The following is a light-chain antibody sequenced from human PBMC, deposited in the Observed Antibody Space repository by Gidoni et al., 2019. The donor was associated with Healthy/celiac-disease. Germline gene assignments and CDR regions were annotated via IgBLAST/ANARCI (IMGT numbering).Light chain of an antibody. CDR1: QSVLYSSNNKNY. Sequence: DIVMTQSPDSLAVSLGERATINCKSSQSVLYSSNNKNYLAWYQQKPGQPPKLLIYWASTRESGVPDRFSGSGSGTDFTLTISSLQAEDVAVYYCQQYYSNPWTFXQXTKVEIK. J-gene: IGKJ1*01. CDR2: WAS. CDR3: QQYYSNPWT. V-gene: IGKV4-1*01.